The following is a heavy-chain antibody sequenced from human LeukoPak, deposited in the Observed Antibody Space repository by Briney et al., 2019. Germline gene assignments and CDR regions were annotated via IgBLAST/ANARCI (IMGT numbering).Heavy chain of an antibody. CDR2: ISSSSSYI. D-gene: IGHD2-2*02. J-gene: IGHJ4*02. V-gene: IGHV3-21*01. Sequence: GGSLRLSCAASGFTFSSYSMNWVRQAPGKGLEWVSSISSSSSYIYYADPVKGRFTISRDNAKNSLYLQMNSLRAEDTAVYYCAREPDIVVVPAAIPDYWGQGTLVTVSS. CDR1: GFTFSSYS. CDR3: AREPDIVVVPAAIPDY.